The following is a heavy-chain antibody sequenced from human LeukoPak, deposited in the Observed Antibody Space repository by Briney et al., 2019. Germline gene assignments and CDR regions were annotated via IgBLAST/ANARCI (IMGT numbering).Heavy chain of an antibody. Sequence: GGSLRLSCAAPGLTFSSYAMNWVRQAPGKGLEWVSSISGSGGSTYYADSVKGRLTISRNNSQNKLYLQMNSLRAEDTAVYYCAKDRSGGRDYYFGMDVWGPGTTVTVSS. CDR1: GLTFSSYA. CDR3: AKDRSGGRDYYFGMDV. V-gene: IGHV3-23*01. J-gene: IGHJ6*02. CDR2: ISGSGGST. D-gene: IGHD6-19*01.